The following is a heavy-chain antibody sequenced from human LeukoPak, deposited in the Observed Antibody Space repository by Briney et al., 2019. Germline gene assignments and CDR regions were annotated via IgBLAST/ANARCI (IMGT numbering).Heavy chain of an antibody. Sequence: ASVKVSCKASGYTITNYAMHWVRQAPGQRLEWMGWINAGNGKTRYSQNFQGRVTITRDTSASTAYMELSSLRSEDTAVYYCARGPPNWGYDYWGQGTLVTVSS. CDR3: ARGPPNWGYDY. V-gene: IGHV1-3*01. CDR2: INAGNGKT. CDR1: GYTITNYA. J-gene: IGHJ4*02. D-gene: IGHD7-27*01.